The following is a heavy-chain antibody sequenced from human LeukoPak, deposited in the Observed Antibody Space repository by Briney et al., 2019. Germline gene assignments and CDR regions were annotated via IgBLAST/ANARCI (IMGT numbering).Heavy chain of an antibody. CDR2: MNPNSGNT. D-gene: IGHD2-8*01. Sequence: ASVKVSCKASGYTFTSYDINWVRQATGQGLEWMGWMNPNSGNTGYAQKFQGRVTMTRDTSISTAYMELSRLRSDDTAVYYCARSSRNGAATRGNWFDPWGQGTLVTVSS. CDR1: GYTFTSYD. CDR3: ARSSRNGAATRGNWFDP. V-gene: IGHV1-8*02. J-gene: IGHJ5*02.